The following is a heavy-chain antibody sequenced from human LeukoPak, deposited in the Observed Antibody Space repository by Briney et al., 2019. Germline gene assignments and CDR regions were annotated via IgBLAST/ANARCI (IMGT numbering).Heavy chain of an antibody. CDR2: IYYSGST. V-gene: IGHV4-59*01. CDR1: GGSISSYY. J-gene: IGHJ3*02. D-gene: IGHD3-22*01. CDR3: ASSGYYHDAFDI. Sequence: PSETLSLTCTVSGGSISSYYWSWIRQPPGKGLEWIGYIYYSGSTNYNPSLKSRVTISVDTSKNQFSLKLSSVTAADTAVYYCASSGYYHDAFDIWGQGTMVTVSS.